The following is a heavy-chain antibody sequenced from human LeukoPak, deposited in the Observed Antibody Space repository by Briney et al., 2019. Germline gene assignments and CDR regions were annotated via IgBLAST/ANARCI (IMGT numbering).Heavy chain of an antibody. CDR1: GFTFTIFG. CDR3: ARDLPTFITMNSGLYGMDV. J-gene: IGHJ6*02. V-gene: IGHV3-48*04. D-gene: IGHD3-22*01. Sequence: GGSLRLSCAASGFTFTIFGLNWVRQAPGKGPEWVSYIDARSGTTYYADSVKGRFTISRDNAKNSLYLQMNSLRAEDTAVYYCARDLPTFITMNSGLYGMDVWGQGTTVTVSS. CDR2: IDARSGTT.